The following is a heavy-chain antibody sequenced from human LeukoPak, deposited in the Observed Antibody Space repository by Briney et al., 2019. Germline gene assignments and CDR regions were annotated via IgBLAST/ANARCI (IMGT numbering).Heavy chain of an antibody. J-gene: IGHJ4*02. CDR3: GRDFRDSLDY. V-gene: IGHV1-2*02. CDR2: INPDSGGT. Sequence: ASVKVYCKASGYTFTGYYMHWVRQAPGQGLEWMGWINPDSGGTNFAQKFQGRVTMTRDTSISTAYMGLSRLRSDDTAVYYCGRDFRDSLDYWGQGTLVTVSS. CDR1: GYTFTGYY.